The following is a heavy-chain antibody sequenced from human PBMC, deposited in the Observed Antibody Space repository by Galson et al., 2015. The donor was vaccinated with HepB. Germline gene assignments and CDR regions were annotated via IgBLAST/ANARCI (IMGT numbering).Heavy chain of an antibody. Sequence: SLRLSCAASGFTFSNYGMSWVRQAPGKGLGWVSSITGSGDKSYYADSVKGRFPISRDNSKSTLYLQLDSLRAEDTAVYYCAKGVNYDASGYYSVGYFDVWGRGTLVKVSS. CDR3: AKGVNYDASGYYSVGYFDV. V-gene: IGHV3-23*01. CDR1: GFTFSNYG. J-gene: IGHJ2*01. CDR2: ITGSGDKS. D-gene: IGHD3-3*01.